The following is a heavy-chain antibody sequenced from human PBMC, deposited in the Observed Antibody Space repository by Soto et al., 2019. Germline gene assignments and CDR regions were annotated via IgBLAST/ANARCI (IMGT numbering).Heavy chain of an antibody. Sequence: ASVKVSCKASGYTFTNYAMHWVRQAPGQRLEWMGWINAGNGNTKYSQKFQGRVTITRDTSASTAYMELSSLRSEDTAVNYCARGASMVRGVILDAFDIWGQRTMVTVSS. D-gene: IGHD3-10*01. J-gene: IGHJ3*02. CDR2: INAGNGNT. CDR3: ARGASMVRGVILDAFDI. V-gene: IGHV1-3*01. CDR1: GYTFTNYA.